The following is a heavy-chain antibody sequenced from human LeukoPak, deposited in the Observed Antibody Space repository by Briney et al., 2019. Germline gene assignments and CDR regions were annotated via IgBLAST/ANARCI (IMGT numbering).Heavy chain of an antibody. CDR1: GGSISSYY. CDR2: IYYSGST. Sequence: SETLSLTCTVSGGSISSYYWSWIRQPPGKGLEWIGYIYYSGSTNYNPSLKSRVTISVDTSKNQFSLKLSSVTAADTAVYYCARHRESSRGWSRRAFDIWGQGTKVTVSS. D-gene: IGHD6-19*01. V-gene: IGHV4-59*01. CDR3: ARHRESSRGWSRRAFDI. J-gene: IGHJ3*02.